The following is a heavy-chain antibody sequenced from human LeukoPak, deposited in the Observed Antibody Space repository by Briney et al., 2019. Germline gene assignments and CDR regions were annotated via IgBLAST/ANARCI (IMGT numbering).Heavy chain of an antibody. CDR1: GGTFSSYA. CDR2: IIPIFGTA. J-gene: IGHJ6*03. Sequence: SVKVSCKASGGTFSSYAISWVRQAPGQGLEWMGGIIPIFGTANYAQKFQGRVTITADESTSTAYMELSSLRSEDTAVYYCVTVEYSRSAYYSYFMDVWAKGPRPASP. CDR3: VTVEYSRSAYYSYFMDV. D-gene: IGHD2/OR15-2a*01. V-gene: IGHV1-69*13.